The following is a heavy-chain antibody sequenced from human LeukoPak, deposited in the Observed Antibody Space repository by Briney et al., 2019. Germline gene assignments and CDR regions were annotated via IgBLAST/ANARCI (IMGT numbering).Heavy chain of an antibody. CDR3: ARDWGYDILTGYFQTAFDY. D-gene: IGHD3-9*01. CDR1: GFTFSDYY. Sequence: GGSLRLSCAASGFTFSDYYMSWIRQAPGKGLEWVSYISSSGSTIYYADSVKGRFTISRDNAKNSLYLQMNSLRAEDTAVYYCARDWGYDILTGYFQTAFDYWSQGTLVTVSS. J-gene: IGHJ4*02. V-gene: IGHV3-11*04. CDR2: ISSSGSTI.